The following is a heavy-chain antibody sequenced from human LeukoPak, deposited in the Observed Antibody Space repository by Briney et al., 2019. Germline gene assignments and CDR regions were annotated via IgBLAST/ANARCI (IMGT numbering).Heavy chain of an antibody. CDR1: GYTFTSYY. CDR2: INPSGGST. Sequence: ASVKVSCKASGYTFTSYYMHWVRQAPGQGLEWMGIINPSGGSTSYAQKFQGRVTMTRDMSTSTVYMELSSLRSEDTAVYYCARASGGDYDFWSGYYFPYYYYYMDVWGKGTTVTVSS. D-gene: IGHD3-3*01. J-gene: IGHJ6*03. V-gene: IGHV1-46*01. CDR3: ARASGGDYDFWSGYYFPYYYYYMDV.